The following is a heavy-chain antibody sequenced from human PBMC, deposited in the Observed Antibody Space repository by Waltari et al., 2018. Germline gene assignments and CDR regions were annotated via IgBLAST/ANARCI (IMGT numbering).Heavy chain of an antibody. CDR3: ARDGDGSSCDY. D-gene: IGHD6-13*01. V-gene: IGHV1-2*02. J-gene: IGHJ4*02. CDR2: INPNTVGT. CDR1: GYTFTGYY. Sequence: QVQLVQSGAEVKKPGASVKVSCKASGYTFTGYYMHWVRQAPGQGLEWRGWINPNTVGTNYAQKFQGRFTMTRDTSISTAYMELSRLRSDDTAVYYCARDGDGSSCDYWGQGTLVTVSS.